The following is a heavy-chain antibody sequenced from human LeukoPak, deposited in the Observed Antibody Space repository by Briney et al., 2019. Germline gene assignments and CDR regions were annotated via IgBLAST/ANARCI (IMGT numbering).Heavy chain of an antibody. V-gene: IGHV4-34*01. Sequence: SETLSLTCAVYGGSFSGYYWSWIRQPPGKGLEWIGEINHSGSTNYNPSLKSRVTISVDTSKNQFSLKLSSVTAADTAVYYCARPGHSYGYSDYWGQGTLVTVSS. CDR1: GGSFSGYY. J-gene: IGHJ4*02. D-gene: IGHD5-18*01. CDR2: INHSGST. CDR3: ARPGHSYGYSDY.